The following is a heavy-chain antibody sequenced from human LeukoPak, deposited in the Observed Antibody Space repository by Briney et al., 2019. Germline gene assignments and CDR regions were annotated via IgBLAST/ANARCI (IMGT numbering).Heavy chain of an antibody. V-gene: IGHV1-2*02. CDR1: GYTFTGYY. CDR3: ARVVASGSYLSEDAFDI. D-gene: IGHD1-26*01. J-gene: IGHJ3*02. CDR2: INPNSGGT. Sequence: ASVKVSCKASGYTFTGYYMHWVRQAPGQGLEWMGWINPNSGGTNYAQKFQGTVTMTRDTSISTAYMELSRLRSDDTAVYYCARVVASGSYLSEDAFDIWGQGIMVTVSS.